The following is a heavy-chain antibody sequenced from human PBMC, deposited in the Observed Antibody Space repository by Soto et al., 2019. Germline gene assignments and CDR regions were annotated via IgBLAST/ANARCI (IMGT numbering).Heavy chain of an antibody. V-gene: IGHV1-69*02. CDR2: INPILSMS. CDR3: ATSYGSGYRAFDS. CDR1: GDTFSFYT. J-gene: IGHJ4*02. Sequence: QVQLVQSGAEVKKPGSSVNVSCKASGDTFSFYTINWVRQATGLGLEWVGRINPILSMSNYAQKFQGRVTMTADKSTTTAYMELRSLRSEDTAMYFCATSYGSGYRAFDSWGQGALVTVSS. D-gene: IGHD3-10*01.